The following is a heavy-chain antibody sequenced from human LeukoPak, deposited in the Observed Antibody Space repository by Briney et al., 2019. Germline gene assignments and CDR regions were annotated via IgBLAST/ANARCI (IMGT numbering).Heavy chain of an antibody. CDR1: GRSLSAYY. D-gene: IGHD4-23*01. CDR3: ARYLDYGGNSRVFQH. Sequence: SETLSLTCAVYGRSLSAYYWTWIRQPPGKGLEWIGEINHGGSTNYNPSLKSRVTISIDTSKNQFSLKLSSVTAADTAVYYCARYLDYGGNSRVFQHWGQGTLVTVSS. J-gene: IGHJ1*01. V-gene: IGHV4-34*01. CDR2: INHGGST.